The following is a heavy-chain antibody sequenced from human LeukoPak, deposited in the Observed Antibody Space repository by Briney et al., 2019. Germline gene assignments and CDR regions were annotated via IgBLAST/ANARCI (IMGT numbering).Heavy chain of an antibody. D-gene: IGHD3-16*01. CDR2: IYHSGST. CDR1: GGSISSGGYS. Sequence: SQTLSLTCAVSGGSISSGGYSWSWIRQPPGKGLEWIGYIYHSGSTYYNPSLKSRVTISVDRSKNQFSLKLSSVTAADTAVYYCARHVSNWLDPWGQGTLVTVSS. J-gene: IGHJ5*02. V-gene: IGHV4-30-2*01. CDR3: ARHVSNWLDP.